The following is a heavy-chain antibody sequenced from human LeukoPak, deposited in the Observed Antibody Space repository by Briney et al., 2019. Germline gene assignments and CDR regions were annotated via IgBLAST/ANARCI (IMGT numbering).Heavy chain of an antibody. V-gene: IGHV4-59*08. CDR3: ARPIQTYYDFWSGRGAHDWFDP. J-gene: IGHJ5*02. CDR1: GGSISSYY. CDR2: IYHSGST. Sequence: KPSETLSLTCTVSGGSISSYYWSWIRQPPGKGLEWIGSIYHSGSTYYNPSLKSRVTISVGTSKNQFSLKLSSVTAADTAVYYCARPIQTYYDFWSGRGAHDWFDPWGQGTLVTVSS. D-gene: IGHD3-3*01.